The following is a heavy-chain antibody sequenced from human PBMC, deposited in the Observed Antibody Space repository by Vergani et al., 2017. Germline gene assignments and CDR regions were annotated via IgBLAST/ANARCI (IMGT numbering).Heavy chain of an antibody. Sequence: QVQLVQSGAEVKKPGSSVKVSCKASGGTFSSYTISWVRQAPGQGLEWMGRIIPILGIANYAQKFQGRVTITADKSTCTAYMELRSLRSEDKAGYYCASGVVVPAVTRYYYDHGMDVWGQGTTVTVSS. CDR1: GGTFSSYT. J-gene: IGHJ6*02. CDR3: ASGVVVPAVTRYYYDHGMDV. D-gene: IGHD2-2*01. CDR2: IIPILGIA. V-gene: IGHV1-69*02.